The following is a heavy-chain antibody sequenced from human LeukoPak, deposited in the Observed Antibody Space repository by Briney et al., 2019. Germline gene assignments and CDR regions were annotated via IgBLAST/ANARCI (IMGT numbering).Heavy chain of an antibody. CDR3: AREGAGDSGRFHSHFDH. CDR2: IDNRGGST. CDR1: GFTFSSFA. D-gene: IGHD1-26*01. Sequence: PGGSLRLSCADSGFTFSSFAMSWVRQAPGKGLEWISGIDNRGGSTYYADSVKGRFIISRDESTNTLYLQMSSLRAEDTAIYFCAREGAGDSGRFHSHFDHWGQGTLVTVSS. V-gene: IGHV3-23*01. J-gene: IGHJ4*02.